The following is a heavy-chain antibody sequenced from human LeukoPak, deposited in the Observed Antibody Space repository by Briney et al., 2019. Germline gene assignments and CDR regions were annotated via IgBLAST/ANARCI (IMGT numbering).Heavy chain of an antibody. D-gene: IGHD2-2*01. CDR2: IYYSGST. Sequence: SETLSLTCAVSGDSISSSNWWSWVRQPPGKGLEWIGYIYYSGSTYYNPSLKSRVTISVDTSKNQFSLKLSSVTAADTAVYYCAREDIVVVPTTLNSHYYFDYWGQGTLVTVSS. V-gene: IGHV4-30-4*01. CDR1: GDSISSSNW. CDR3: AREDIVVVPTTLNSHYYFDY. J-gene: IGHJ4*02.